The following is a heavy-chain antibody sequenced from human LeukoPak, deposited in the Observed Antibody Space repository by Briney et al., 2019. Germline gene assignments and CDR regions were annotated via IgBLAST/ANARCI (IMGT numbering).Heavy chain of an antibody. CDR2: IWYDGSNK. CDR1: GFTFSSYG. J-gene: IGHJ4*02. V-gene: IGHV3-33*01. Sequence: PGGSLRLSCAASGFTFSSYGMHWVRQAPGKGLEWVAVIWYDGSNKYYADSVKGRFTISRDNSKNTLYLQMNSLRAEDTAVYYCVSGPVNRYYDSSGYDYWGQGTLVTVSS. CDR3: VSGPVNRYYDSSGYDY. D-gene: IGHD3-22*01.